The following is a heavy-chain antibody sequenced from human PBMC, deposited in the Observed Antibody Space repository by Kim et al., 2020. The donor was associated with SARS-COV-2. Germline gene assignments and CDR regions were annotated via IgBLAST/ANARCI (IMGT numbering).Heavy chain of an antibody. Sequence: TLSLTCTVSGGSISSGGYYWSWIRQHPGKGLEWIGYIYYSGSTYYNPSLKSRVTISVDTSKNQFSLKLSSVTAADTAVYYCARGYCSGGSCYYSYYYYGMDVWGQGTTVTVSS. D-gene: IGHD2-15*01. J-gene: IGHJ6*02. CDR3: ARGYCSGGSCYYSYYYYGMDV. V-gene: IGHV4-31*03. CDR1: GGSISSGGYY. CDR2: IYYSGST.